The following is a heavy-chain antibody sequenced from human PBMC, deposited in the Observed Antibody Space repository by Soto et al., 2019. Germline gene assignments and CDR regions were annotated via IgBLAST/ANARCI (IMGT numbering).Heavy chain of an antibody. D-gene: IGHD6-13*01. Sequence: SETLSLTCTVSGGSISSYYWSWIRQPPGKGLEWIGYIYYSGSTNYNPSLKSRVTISVDTSKNQFSLKLSSVTAADTAVYYCARDLPSSWYNRIWFDPWGQGTLVTVFS. CDR3: ARDLPSSWYNRIWFDP. J-gene: IGHJ5*02. CDR1: GGSISSYY. V-gene: IGHV4-59*01. CDR2: IYYSGST.